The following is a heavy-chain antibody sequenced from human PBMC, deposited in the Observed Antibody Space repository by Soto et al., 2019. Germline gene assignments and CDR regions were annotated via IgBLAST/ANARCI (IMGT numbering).Heavy chain of an antibody. CDR3: ARGGGYDFRSSQAPPIDV. V-gene: IGHV4-59*01. D-gene: IGHD3-3*01. CDR1: AGSISAFY. Sequence: KPSETLSLPCNASAGSISAFYWSWIRQSPARRREWIGSLHYTRSTNYSPALKSRVTTSRGTSKNQFSQKVRSVTAADTAVYYCARGGGYDFRSSQAPPIDVWGQGTTVTGSS. CDR2: LHYTRST. J-gene: IGHJ6*02.